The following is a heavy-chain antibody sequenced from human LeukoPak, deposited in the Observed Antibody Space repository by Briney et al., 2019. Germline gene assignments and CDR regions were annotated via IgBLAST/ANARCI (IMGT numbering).Heavy chain of an antibody. Sequence: WGSLRLSCAASGFTFSRYWMNWVRQAPGKGLEWVANIKRDGNEKNYVDSVKGRFSISRDNAKNSLYLQMDSLRAEDTAVYYCATEGAYPIITYDSWGQGALVTVSS. CDR2: IKRDGNEK. CDR1: GFTFSRYW. CDR3: ATEGAYPIITYDS. D-gene: IGHD3-10*01. J-gene: IGHJ5*01. V-gene: IGHV3-7*01.